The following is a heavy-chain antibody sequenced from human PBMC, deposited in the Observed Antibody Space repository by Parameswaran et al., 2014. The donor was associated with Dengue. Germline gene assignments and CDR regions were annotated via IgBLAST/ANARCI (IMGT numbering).Heavy chain of an antibody. CDR2: IKRDGSEK. V-gene: IGHV3-7*01. J-gene: IGHJ4*02. Sequence: QAGGSLRLSCEASGFTFRSYWMSWVRQALGKGLEWVANIKRDGSEKYYLDSVKGRFTISRDNDKNSLYLQMNSLRAEDTAVYYCARGGVVPAAMRGYSTGWYTPSDYWGRGNMGHRLL. CDR1: GFTFRSYW. CDR3: ARGGVVPAAMRGYSTGWYTPSDY. D-gene: IGHD2-2*01.